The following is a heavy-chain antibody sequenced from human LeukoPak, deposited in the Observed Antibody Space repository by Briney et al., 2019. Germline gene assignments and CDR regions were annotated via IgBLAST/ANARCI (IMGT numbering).Heavy chain of an antibody. CDR3: ARDRPADY. J-gene: IGHJ4*02. V-gene: IGHV3-7*01. CDR2: IREDGSEE. CDR1: GFIFSNYW. Sequence: GGSLRLSCAASGFIFSNYWMSWVRQAPGKGLEWVANIREDGSEENYVDSVKGRFTISRDNAKNSLYLQMNSLRAEDTAVYYCARDRPADYWGQGTLVTVSS.